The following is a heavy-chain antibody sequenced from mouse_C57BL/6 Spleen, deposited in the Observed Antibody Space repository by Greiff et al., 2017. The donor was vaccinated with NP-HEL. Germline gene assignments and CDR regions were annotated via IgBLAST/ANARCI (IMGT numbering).Heavy chain of an antibody. J-gene: IGHJ2*01. CDR2: FYPGSGNT. CDR1: ASTFPASN. CDR3: ARWFDY. Sequence: VQLQQSGARLLRPGASVRLSSKASASTFPASNITWLKQRPGQGLEWIERFYPGSGNTSYNEKFKGKATLTAEKSSSTAYMQLSSLTSEDSAVYFCARWFDYWGQGTTLTVSS. V-gene: IGHV1-76*01. D-gene: IGHD2-2*01.